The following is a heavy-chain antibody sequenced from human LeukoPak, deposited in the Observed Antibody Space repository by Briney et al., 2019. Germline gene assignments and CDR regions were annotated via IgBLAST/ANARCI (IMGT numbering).Heavy chain of an antibody. CDR2: IYYSGSI. Sequence: SETLSLTCTVSGGSISSYYWSWIRQPPGKGLEWIGYIYYSGSINYNPSLKSRVIISVDKSKNQFSLTLNSVTAADTAVYYCARDSGTTGEVKFDPWGQGTLVSVSS. CDR1: GGSISSYY. D-gene: IGHD3-10*01. V-gene: IGHV4-59*12. CDR3: ARDSGTTGEVKFDP. J-gene: IGHJ5*02.